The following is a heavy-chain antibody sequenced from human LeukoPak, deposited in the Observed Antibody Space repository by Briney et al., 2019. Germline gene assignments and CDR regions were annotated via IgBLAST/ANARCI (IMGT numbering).Heavy chain of an antibody. CDR3: AMDIVATIPAPYYYYMDV. Sequence: ASVKVSCNASGYTFTDYYIHWVRQAPGQGLEWMGWINPYSGGTNYAQKFQGRVTMTRDASISTAYMELSRLRSDDTAVYYCAMDIVATIPAPYYYYMDVWGKGTTVTVSS. CDR2: INPYSGGT. J-gene: IGHJ6*03. V-gene: IGHV1-2*02. CDR1: GYTFTDYY. D-gene: IGHD5-12*01.